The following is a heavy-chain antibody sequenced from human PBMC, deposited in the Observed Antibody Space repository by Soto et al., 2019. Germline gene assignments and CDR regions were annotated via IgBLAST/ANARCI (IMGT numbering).Heavy chain of an antibody. CDR1: GFNFSSYA. J-gene: IGHJ4*02. CDR3: TKDPRDYGDYAYFDY. D-gene: IGHD4-17*01. Sequence: QVQLVESGGGVVQPGRSLRLSCAASGFNFSSYAMHWVRQAPGKGLEWVAIIIYDGSNEHYVDSVRGRFTISRDNSKNTVYLQMNSLIVEDTAVYYCTKDPRDYGDYAYFDYWGQGTLVTVSS. CDR2: IIYDGSNE. V-gene: IGHV3-30*04.